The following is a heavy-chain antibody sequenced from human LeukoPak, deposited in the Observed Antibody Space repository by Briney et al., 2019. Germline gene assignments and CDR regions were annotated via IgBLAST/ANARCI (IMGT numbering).Heavy chain of an antibody. V-gene: IGHV4-38-2*02. CDR3: ARDRMVRGVIVEIGGAFDI. J-gene: IGHJ3*02. Sequence: PSETLSLTCTVSGYFISSGYYWGWIRQPPGKGLEWIGSIYHSGSTYYNPSLKSRVTISVDTSKNQFSLKLSSVTAADTAVYYCARDRMVRGVIVEIGGAFDIWGQGTMVTVSS. CDR2: IYHSGST. D-gene: IGHD3-10*01. CDR1: GYFISSGYY.